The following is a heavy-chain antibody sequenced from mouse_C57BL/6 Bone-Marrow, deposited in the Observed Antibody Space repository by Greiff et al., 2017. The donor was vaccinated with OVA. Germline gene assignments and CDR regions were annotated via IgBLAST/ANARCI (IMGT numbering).Heavy chain of an antibody. J-gene: IGHJ4*01. CDR2: IYPGDGDT. D-gene: IGHD2-1*01. V-gene: IGHV1-82*01. CDR1: GYAFSSSW. Sequence: VQLQQSGPELVKPGASVKVSCKASGYAFSSSWMNWVKQRPGKGLEWIGRIYPGDGDTNYNGKFKGKATLTVDKSSSTAYMELRSLTSEDTAVYYCARWGYGNYDFFYAMDYWGQGTSVTVSS. CDR3: ARWGYGNYDFFYAMDY.